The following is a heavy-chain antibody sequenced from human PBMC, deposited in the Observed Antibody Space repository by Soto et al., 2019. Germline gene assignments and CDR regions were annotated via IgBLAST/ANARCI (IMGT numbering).Heavy chain of an antibody. J-gene: IGHJ2*01. Sequence: QVQLQQWGAGPLRPLETLSLTCGVSGGSFSGYYWAWIRQSPGKGLEWIGEINDSGSINYKPSLKSRVSISVDTSKHHYSLNLRSVTAADTAVYYCARESHDILTGPPWVWYFDLWGRGTLVTVSS. D-gene: IGHD3-9*01. CDR1: GGSFSGYY. CDR3: ARESHDILTGPPWVWYFDL. CDR2: INDSGSI. V-gene: IGHV4-34*01.